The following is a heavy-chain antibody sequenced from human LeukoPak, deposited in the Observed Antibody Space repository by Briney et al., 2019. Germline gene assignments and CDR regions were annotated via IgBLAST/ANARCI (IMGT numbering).Heavy chain of an antibody. CDR1: GFTFSSYA. Sequence: GGSLRLSCAASGFTFSSYAMSWVRQAPGKGLEWVSAISGSGGSTYYADSVKGRFTISRDNSKNTLYLQMNSLRAEDTAVYYCAKDVRNSFAAYGVDVWGQGTTVTVSS. CDR2: ISGSGGST. CDR3: AKDVRNSFAAYGVDV. V-gene: IGHV3-23*01. J-gene: IGHJ6*02. D-gene: IGHD2-21*01.